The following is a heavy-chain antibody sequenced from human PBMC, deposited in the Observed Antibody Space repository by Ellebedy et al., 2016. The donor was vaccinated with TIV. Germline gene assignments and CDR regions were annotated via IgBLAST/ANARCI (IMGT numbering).Heavy chain of an antibody. J-gene: IGHJ4*02. CDR1: GGSFSGYY. CDR2: INHSGST. Sequence: MPGGSLRLSCAVYGGSFSGYYWSWIRQPPGKGLEWIGEINHSGSTNYNPSLKSRVTISVDTSKNQFSLKLSSVTAADTAVYYCARESTFDYWGQGTLVTVSS. D-gene: IGHD2-2*01. CDR3: ARESTFDY. V-gene: IGHV4-34*01.